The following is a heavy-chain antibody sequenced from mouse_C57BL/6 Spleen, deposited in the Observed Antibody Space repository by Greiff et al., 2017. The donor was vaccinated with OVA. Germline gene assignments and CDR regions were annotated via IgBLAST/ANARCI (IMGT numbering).Heavy chain of an antibody. CDR1: GFTFSSYT. V-gene: IGHV5-9*01. CDR3: ARQGYLDY. CDR2: ISGSGGNT. Sequence: VMLVESGGGLVKPGGSLKLSCAASGFTFSSYTMSWVRQTPEKRLEWVASISGSGGNTYYPDTVKGRFTISSDNAKNTLYLQMSSLRSEDTALYDCARQGYLDYWGQGTTLTVSS. J-gene: IGHJ2*01.